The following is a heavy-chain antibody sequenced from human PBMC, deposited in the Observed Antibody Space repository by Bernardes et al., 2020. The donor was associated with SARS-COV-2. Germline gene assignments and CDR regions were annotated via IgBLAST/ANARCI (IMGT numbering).Heavy chain of an antibody. J-gene: IGHJ4*02. V-gene: IGHV3-74*01. CDR3: VRAGGSSWFPFDY. Sequence: GGSLRLSCAASGFTFRSYWMHWVRQAPGKGLVWVSRINSDGSSTNYADSVKGRFTISRDNAKNTLYLQMNSLRAEDTAVYYCVRAGGSSWFPFDYWGQGTLVTVSS. CDR1: GFTFRSYW. D-gene: IGHD6-13*01. CDR2: INSDGSST.